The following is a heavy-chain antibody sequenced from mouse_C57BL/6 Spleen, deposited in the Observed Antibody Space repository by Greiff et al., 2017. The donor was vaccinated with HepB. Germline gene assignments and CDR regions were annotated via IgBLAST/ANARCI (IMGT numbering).Heavy chain of an antibody. V-gene: IGHV1-50*01. Sequence: VQLQQPGAELVKPGASVKLSCKASGYTFTSYWMQWVKQRPGQGLEWIGEIDPSDSYTNYNQKFKGKATLTVDTSSSTAYMQLSSLTSEDSAVYYCARRPTVYYFDYWGQGTTLTVSS. CDR3: ARRPTVYYFDY. CDR1: GYTFTSYW. CDR2: IDPSDSYT. J-gene: IGHJ2*01. D-gene: IGHD1-1*01.